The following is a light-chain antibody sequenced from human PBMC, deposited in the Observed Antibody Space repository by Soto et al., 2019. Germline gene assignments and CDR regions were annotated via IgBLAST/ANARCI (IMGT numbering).Light chain of an antibody. CDR1: QSVSSSY. V-gene: IGKV3-20*01. CDR3: QQYGSSXLWT. J-gene: IGKJ1*01. CDR2: GAS. Sequence: EIVLTQSPGTLSLSPGERATLSCRASQSVSSSYLAWYQQKPGQAPRLLIYGASSRATGIPDRXSGSXSGXXXXXXXXXXXPXDFAVXYCQQYGSSXLWTFGQGTKVEIK.